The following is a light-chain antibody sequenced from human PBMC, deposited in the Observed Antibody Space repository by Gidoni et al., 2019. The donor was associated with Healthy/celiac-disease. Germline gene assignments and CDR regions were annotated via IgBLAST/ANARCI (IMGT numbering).Light chain of an antibody. CDR2: DAS. Sequence: EIVLTQSPATLSLSPGERATLSCRASQSVSSYLAWYQQKPGQAPMLLIYDASNRATGIPARFSGSGSGTDFTLTISSLRPEDFAVYYCQQRSNWPPRTFGGGTKVEIK. V-gene: IGKV3-11*01. J-gene: IGKJ4*01. CDR1: QSVSSY. CDR3: QQRSNWPPRT.